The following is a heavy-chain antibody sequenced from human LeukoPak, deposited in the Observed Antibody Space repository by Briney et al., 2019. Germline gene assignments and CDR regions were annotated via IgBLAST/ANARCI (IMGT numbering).Heavy chain of an antibody. D-gene: IGHD6-19*01. Sequence: GGSLRLSCAASGFTFSGSAMHWVRQASGKGLEWVGRIRSKANSYATAYAASVKGRFTISRDDSKNTAYLQMNSLKTEDTAVYYCTRPSQYSSGRSGFDYWGQGTLVTVSS. CDR3: TRPSQYSSGRSGFDY. CDR1: GFTFSGSA. V-gene: IGHV3-73*01. CDR2: IRSKANSYAT. J-gene: IGHJ4*02.